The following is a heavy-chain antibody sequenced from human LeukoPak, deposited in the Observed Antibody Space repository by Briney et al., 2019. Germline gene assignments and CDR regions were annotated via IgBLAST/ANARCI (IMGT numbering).Heavy chain of an antibody. J-gene: IGHJ4*02. CDR3: ARDGRPGNFDY. Sequence: GGSLRLSCAASGFTFSSYWMSWVRQAPGEGLEWVANIKQDGSEKYYVDSVKGRFTISRDNAKNSLYLQMNSLRAEDTAVYYCARDGRPGNFDYWGQGTLVTVSS. V-gene: IGHV3-7*01. CDR2: IKQDGSEK. CDR1: GFTFSSYW. D-gene: IGHD3-10*01.